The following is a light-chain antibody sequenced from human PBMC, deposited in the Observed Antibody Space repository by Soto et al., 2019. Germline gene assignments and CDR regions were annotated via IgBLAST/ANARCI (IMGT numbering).Light chain of an antibody. J-gene: IGKJ5*01. CDR1: QSVSSH. CDR3: QQRSSAIT. V-gene: IGKV3-11*01. Sequence: EIVLTQSPATLSLSPGERATLSCRASQSVSSHLAWFQQRPGQAPRLLIYDASNRATGIPARCSGRVSGTDFTLTISSLEPEDFAVYYCQQRSSAITFGQGTRLEIK. CDR2: DAS.